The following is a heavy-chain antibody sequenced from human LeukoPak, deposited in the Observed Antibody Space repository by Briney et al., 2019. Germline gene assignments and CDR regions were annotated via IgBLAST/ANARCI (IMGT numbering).Heavy chain of an antibody. Sequence: GGSLRLSCAASGFTFSSYSMNWVRQAPGKGLEWVSSTSSSSSYMYYADSMKGRFTISRDNARNSLYLQMNSLRAEDTAVYYCARVKEASAFDIWGQGTMVTVSS. CDR1: GFTFSSYS. J-gene: IGHJ3*02. D-gene: IGHD5-12*01. V-gene: IGHV3-21*01. CDR3: ARVKEASAFDI. CDR2: TSSSSSYM.